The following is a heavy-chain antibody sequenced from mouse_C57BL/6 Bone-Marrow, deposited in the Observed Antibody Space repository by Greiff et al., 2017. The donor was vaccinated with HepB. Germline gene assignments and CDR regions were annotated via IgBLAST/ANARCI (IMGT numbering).Heavy chain of an antibody. J-gene: IGHJ1*03. D-gene: IGHD2-10*01. CDR1: GFTFSDYG. Sequence: EVQVVESGGGLVKPGGSLKLSCAASGFTFSDYGMHWVRQAPEKGLEWVAYISSGSSTIYYADTVKGRFTISRDNAKNTLFLQMTSLRSEDTAMYYCARRSYYGNYFDVWGTGTTVTVSS. V-gene: IGHV5-17*01. CDR2: ISSGSSTI. CDR3: ARRSYYGNYFDV.